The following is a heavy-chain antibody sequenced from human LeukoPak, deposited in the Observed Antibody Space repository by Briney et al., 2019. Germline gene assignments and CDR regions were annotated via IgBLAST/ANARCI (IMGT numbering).Heavy chain of an antibody. V-gene: IGHV3-11*01. CDR3: ARVSTYQYYYYMDV. CDR1: GFTFSDYY. D-gene: IGHD2-2*01. CDR2: ISTSGKTI. Sequence: PRGSLRLSCTASGFTFSDYYMSWIRQAPGKGLEWVSYISTSGKTIYYANSVKGRFTISRDNAKNSLYLQINSLRAEDTAVYYCARVSTYQYYYYMDVWGKGTTVTVSS. J-gene: IGHJ6*03.